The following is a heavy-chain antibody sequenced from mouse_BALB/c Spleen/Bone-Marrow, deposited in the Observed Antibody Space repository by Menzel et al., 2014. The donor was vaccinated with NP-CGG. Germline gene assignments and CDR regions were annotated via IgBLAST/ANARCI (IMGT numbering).Heavy chain of an antibody. V-gene: IGHV5-17*02. CDR2: ISSGSSTI. Sequence: EVKLQESGGGLVQPGGSRKLSCAASGFTFSSFGMHWVRQAPEKGLEWVAYISSGSSTIYYADTVMGRFTISRDNPKNTLFLQMTSLRSEDPAMYYCARSGSSSGYFDYWGQGTTLTVSS. J-gene: IGHJ2*01. CDR3: ARSGSSSGYFDY. D-gene: IGHD1-1*01. CDR1: GFTFSSFG.